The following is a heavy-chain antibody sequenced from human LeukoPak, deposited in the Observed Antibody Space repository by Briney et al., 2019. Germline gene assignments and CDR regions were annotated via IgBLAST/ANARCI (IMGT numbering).Heavy chain of an antibody. CDR1: GFTFSSYW. CDR2: IKQDGSEK. V-gene: IGHV3-7*03. D-gene: IGHD2-2*01. CDR3: ARDVSLGYCSSTSCFTTAWDV. J-gene: IGHJ6*04. Sequence: GGSQRLSCAASGFTFSSYWMSWARQAPGRGREWVANIKQDGSEKYYVDSVRGRFTISRDNAKNSLYLQMNSLRAEDTAVYYCARDVSLGYCSSTSCFTTAWDVWGKGTTVTVSS.